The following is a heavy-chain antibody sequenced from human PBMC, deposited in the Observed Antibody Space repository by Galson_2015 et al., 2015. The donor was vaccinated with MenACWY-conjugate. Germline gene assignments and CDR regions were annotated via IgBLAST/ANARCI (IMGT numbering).Heavy chain of an antibody. V-gene: IGHV3-15*01. CDR1: GFTFSNAW. Sequence: SLRLSCAASGFTFSNAWMSWVCQAPGKGLVWVGRIKSKTDGDTTDYAAPVKDRFSISRDDSKNMLYLQMTSLKTEDTAVYYCTTLYYYDSGNYYPGWGQGTLVTVSS. D-gene: IGHD3-22*01. CDR3: TTLYYYDSGNYYPG. J-gene: IGHJ4*02. CDR2: IKSKTDGDTT.